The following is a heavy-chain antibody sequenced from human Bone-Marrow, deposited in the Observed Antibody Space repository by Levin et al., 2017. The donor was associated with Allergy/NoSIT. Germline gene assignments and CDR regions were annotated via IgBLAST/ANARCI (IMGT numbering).Heavy chain of an antibody. V-gene: IGHV1-3*04. D-gene: IGHD6-13*01. J-gene: IGHJ4*01. CDR1: GHILTTFA. CDR3: ARDLGGGSAAIDY. Sequence: AASVKVSCKASGHILTTFAMHWVRQAPGQRLEWMGWINTGNGITKYSQNFQGRVTFTRDTSADTVYIELSSLRSEDTAVYYCARDLGGGSAAIDYWGHATLLTVSS. CDR2: INTGNGIT.